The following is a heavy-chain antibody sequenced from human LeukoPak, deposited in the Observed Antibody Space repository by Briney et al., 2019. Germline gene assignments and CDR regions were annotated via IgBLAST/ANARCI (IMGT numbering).Heavy chain of an antibody. J-gene: IGHJ4*02. V-gene: IGHV3-23*01. D-gene: IGHD6-19*01. CDR2: ISGSGDTT. CDR3: AKGDRYSSGCFDY. CDR1: GFTFSSYA. Sequence: GGSLRLSRAASGFTFSSYAMSWVRQAPGKGLEWVSTISGSGDTTYYADSVKGRFTISRDNSKNTLYLQTNSLRAEDTALYYCAKGDRYSSGCFDYWGQGTLVTVSS.